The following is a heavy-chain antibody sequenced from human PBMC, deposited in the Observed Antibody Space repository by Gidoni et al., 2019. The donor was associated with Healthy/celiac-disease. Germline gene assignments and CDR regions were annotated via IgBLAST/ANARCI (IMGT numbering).Heavy chain of an antibody. Sequence: APGKGLEWVSAISGSGGSTYYADSVKGRFTISRDNSKNTLYLQMNSLRAEDTAVYYCAKSPPRSYDSSAGGDYWGQGTLVTVSS. CDR2: ISGSGGST. J-gene: IGHJ4*02. D-gene: IGHD3-22*01. V-gene: IGHV3-23*01. CDR3: AKSPPRSYDSSAGGDY.